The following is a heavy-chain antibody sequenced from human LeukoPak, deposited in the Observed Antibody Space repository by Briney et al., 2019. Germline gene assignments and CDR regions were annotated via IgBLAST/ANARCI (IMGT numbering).Heavy chain of an antibody. CDR2: IYYSGST. CDR1: GGSISSYY. J-gene: IGHJ6*02. V-gene: IGHV4-59*01. Sequence: PSETLSLTCTVSGGSISSYYWSWIRQPPGKGLEGIGYIYYSGSTNYNPSLKSRVTISVDTSKNQFSLKLSSVTAADTAVYYCARGGGGGNFYYYYYGMDVWGQGTTVTVSS. CDR3: ARGGGGGNFYYYYYGMDV. D-gene: IGHD4-23*01.